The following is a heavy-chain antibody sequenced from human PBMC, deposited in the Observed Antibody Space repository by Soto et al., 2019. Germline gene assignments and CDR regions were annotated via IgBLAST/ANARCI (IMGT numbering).Heavy chain of an antibody. CDR3: ARDGGEVSTTRVDYLEC. CDR1: GYNLITHY. Sequence: ASVKVSCKASGYNLITHYTHWARQAPGQGPEWMGVINPSTGNTSYAQKFQGRVTMARDTYTSTVYMELSNLRYDDTAVYFCARDGGEVSTTRVDYLECWGHGTPV. CDR2: INPSTGNT. D-gene: IGHD3-16*01. J-gene: IGHJ4*01. V-gene: IGHV1-46*01.